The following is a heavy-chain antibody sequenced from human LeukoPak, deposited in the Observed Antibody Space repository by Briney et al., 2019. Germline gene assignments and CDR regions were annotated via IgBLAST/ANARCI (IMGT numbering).Heavy chain of an antibody. CDR2: IYSGGNT. Sequence: GGSLRLSCAASGFTVISNYMSWVRQAPGKGLEWVSVIYSGGNTYYADSVKGRFTISRDNSKNTLYLQMNSLRAEDTAVYYCARVGYCNGGSCYFFDYWGQGTLVTVSS. V-gene: IGHV3-66*01. CDR3: ARVGYCNGGSCYFFDY. CDR1: GFTVISNY. D-gene: IGHD2-15*01. J-gene: IGHJ4*02.